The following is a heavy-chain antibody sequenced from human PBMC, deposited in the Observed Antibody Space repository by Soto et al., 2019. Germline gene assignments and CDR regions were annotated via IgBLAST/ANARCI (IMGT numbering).Heavy chain of an antibody. D-gene: IGHD3-9*01. CDR3: SSDLTGTPVY. CDR2: ISAYNGNT. Sequence: QVQLVQSGADVKKPGASVTVSCKASGYTFTTSGISWVRQAPGQGLEGMGWISAYNGNTNYAQKLQGRVTMTTDTSTTTAYMELRSLRFDDTAVYYCSSDLTGTPVYWGQGTLVTVSS. CDR1: GYTFTTSG. V-gene: IGHV1-18*01. J-gene: IGHJ4*02.